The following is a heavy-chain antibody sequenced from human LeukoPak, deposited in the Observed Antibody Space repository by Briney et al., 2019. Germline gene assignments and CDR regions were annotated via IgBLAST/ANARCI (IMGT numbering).Heavy chain of an antibody. CDR3: ATASGSYLDY. V-gene: IGHV4-59*01. CDR2: IYYSGST. Sequence: SETLSFTCTVSGGSISSYYWSWIRQPPGKGLEWIGYIYYSGSTNYNPSLKSRVTISVDTSKNQFSLKLSSVTAADTAVYYCATASGSYLDYWGQGTLVTVSS. CDR1: GGSISSYY. J-gene: IGHJ4*02. D-gene: IGHD1-26*01.